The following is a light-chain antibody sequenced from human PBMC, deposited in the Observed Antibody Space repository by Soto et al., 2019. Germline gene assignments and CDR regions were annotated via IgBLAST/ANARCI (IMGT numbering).Light chain of an antibody. J-gene: IGKJ1*01. CDR3: QQYNDWPLT. Sequence: EILMTQSPVTLSVSPGERVTLSCRASQSVSDNLAWYQQKLGQAPSLLIYGAFTRATGVPARFSGAGSGTEFTLTISSLHSEDFALYYCQQYNDWPLTFGQGTKVEI. CDR1: QSVSDN. V-gene: IGKV3-15*01. CDR2: GAF.